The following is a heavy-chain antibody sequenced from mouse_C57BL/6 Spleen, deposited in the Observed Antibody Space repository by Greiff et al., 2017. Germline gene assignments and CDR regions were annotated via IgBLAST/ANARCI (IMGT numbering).Heavy chain of an antibody. Sequence: VHLVESGAELVKPGASVKLSCKASGYTFTEYTIHWVKQRSGQGLEWIGWFYPGSGSIKYNEKFKDKATLTADKSSSTVYMELSRLTSEDSAVYFCARHEDYDGYYDYWGQGTTLTVSS. J-gene: IGHJ2*01. V-gene: IGHV1-62-2*01. CDR2: FYPGSGSI. D-gene: IGHD2-3*01. CDR3: ARHEDYDGYYDY. CDR1: GYTFTEYT.